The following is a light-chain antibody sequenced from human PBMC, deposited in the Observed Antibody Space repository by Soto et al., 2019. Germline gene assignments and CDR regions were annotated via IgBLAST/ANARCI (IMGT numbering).Light chain of an antibody. V-gene: IGKV1-5*01. Sequence: DIQITQSPSTLSASVGATISITSPASQRISGWLAWHQQKPGKAHKLLIYDVSALKRGVPPRFSGSGSGTEFTLTISSLQPEDFATYYCKQYDSFSVTVGQGTKVAIK. CDR1: QRISGW. CDR2: DVS. J-gene: IGKJ1*01. CDR3: KQYDSFSVT.